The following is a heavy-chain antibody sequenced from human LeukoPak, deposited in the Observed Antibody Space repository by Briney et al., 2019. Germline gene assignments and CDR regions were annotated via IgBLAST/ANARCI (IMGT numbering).Heavy chain of an antibody. D-gene: IGHD2-15*01. Sequence: SETLSLTCAVYGGSFSGYYWSWIRQPPGKGLEWIGEINHSGSTNYNPSLKSRVTISVDTSKNQFSLKLSSVTAADTAVYYCARGRRTRYCSGGSCYYFDYWGQGTLVTVSS. CDR3: ARGRRTRYCSGGSCYYFDY. CDR1: GGSFSGYY. V-gene: IGHV4-34*01. CDR2: INHSGST. J-gene: IGHJ4*02.